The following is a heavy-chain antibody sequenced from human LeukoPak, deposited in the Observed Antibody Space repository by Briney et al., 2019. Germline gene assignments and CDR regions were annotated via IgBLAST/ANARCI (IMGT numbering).Heavy chain of an antibody. J-gene: IGHJ4*02. CDR3: AKIAVAGTYFDY. CDR1: GFTFSSYG. Sequence: GRSLRLSCAASGFTFSSYGMHWVRQAPGKGGEWVAVISYDGSNKYYADSVKGRFTISRDNSKNTLYLQMNSLRAEDTAVYYCAKIAVAGTYFDYWGQGTLVTVSS. V-gene: IGHV3-30*18. D-gene: IGHD6-19*01. CDR2: ISYDGSNK.